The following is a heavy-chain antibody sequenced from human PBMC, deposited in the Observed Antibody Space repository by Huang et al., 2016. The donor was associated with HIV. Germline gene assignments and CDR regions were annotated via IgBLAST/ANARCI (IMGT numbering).Heavy chain of an antibody. CDR3: AVGDWGYFDY. CDR2: IRSKAYGGTT. CDR1: GFTFGDFA. Sequence: EVQLVESGGGLVQPGRSLRLSCTASGFTFGDFAMSWFRQAPGKWLDGVGFIRSKAYGGTTEYAASVKGRFPISRDDSKSIVYLQMNSLKTEDTAVYYCAVGDWGYFDYWGQGTLVTVSS. V-gene: IGHV3-49*03. D-gene: IGHD1-26*01. J-gene: IGHJ4*02.